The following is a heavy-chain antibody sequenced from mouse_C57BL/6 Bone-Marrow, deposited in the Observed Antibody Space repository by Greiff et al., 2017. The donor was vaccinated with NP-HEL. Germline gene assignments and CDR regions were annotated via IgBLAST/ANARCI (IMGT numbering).Heavy chain of an antibody. D-gene: IGHD1-1*01. J-gene: IGHJ2*01. CDR2: ISSGSSTI. V-gene: IGHV5-17*01. CDR3: AREATKNRFITTVVDDY. Sequence: EVQRVESGGGLVKPGGSLKLSCAASGFTFSDYGMHWVRQAPEKGLEWVAYISSGSSTIYYADTVKGRFTISRDNAKNTLFLQMTSLRSEDTAMYYCAREATKNRFITTVVDDYWGQGTTLTVSS. CDR1: GFTFSDYG.